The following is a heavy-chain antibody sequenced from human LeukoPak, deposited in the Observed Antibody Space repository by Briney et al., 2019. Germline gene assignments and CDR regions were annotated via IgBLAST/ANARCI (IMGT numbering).Heavy chain of an antibody. Sequence: GGSLRLSCAASGFTFSSYWMHWVRQAPGKGLEWVSYISSGGSTTYYAGSVKGRFTVSRDNAKNSLYLQMNSLRAEDTAVYYCARDHMGYDYWGQGTLVTVSS. J-gene: IGHJ4*02. V-gene: IGHV3-48*04. CDR3: ARDHMGYDY. D-gene: IGHD1-26*01. CDR2: ISSGGSTT. CDR1: GFTFSSYW.